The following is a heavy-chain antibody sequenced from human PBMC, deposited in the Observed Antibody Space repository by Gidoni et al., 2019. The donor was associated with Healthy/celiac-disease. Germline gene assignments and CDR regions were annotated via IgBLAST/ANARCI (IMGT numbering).Heavy chain of an antibody. Sequence: QVQLVESGGGVVQPGRSLRLSCAASGFTLSSYGMHWVRQAPGKGLEWVAVISYDGSNKYYADSVKGRFTISRDNSKNTLYLQMNSLRAEDTAVYYCAKAPGLYRDFLNLDYWGQGTLVTVSS. D-gene: IGHD3-9*01. V-gene: IGHV3-30*18. CDR1: GFTLSSYG. J-gene: IGHJ4*02. CDR2: ISYDGSNK. CDR3: AKAPGLYRDFLNLDY.